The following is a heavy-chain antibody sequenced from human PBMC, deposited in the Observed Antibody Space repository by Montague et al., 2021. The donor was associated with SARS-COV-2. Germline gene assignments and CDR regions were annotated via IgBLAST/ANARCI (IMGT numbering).Heavy chain of an antibody. CDR3: AGVQGINMVVVVIGAFDI. Sequence: TLSLTCTVSGGSISSGGYYWSWIRQHPGKGLEWIGYIYYSGSTYYNPSLKSRVTISVDTSKNQFSLKLSSVTAAATAVYYCAGVQGINMVVVVIGAFDIWGQGTMVTVSS. J-gene: IGHJ3*02. D-gene: IGHD3-22*01. V-gene: IGHV4-31*03. CDR2: IYYSGST. CDR1: GGSISSGGYY.